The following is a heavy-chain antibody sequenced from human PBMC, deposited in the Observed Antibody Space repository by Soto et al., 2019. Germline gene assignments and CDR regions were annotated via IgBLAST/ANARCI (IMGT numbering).Heavy chain of an antibody. CDR3: AGRVQLWLGDWYFDL. CDR2: IYYSGST. V-gene: IGHV4-39*01. Sequence: SETLSLTCTFSGGSISSSSYYWGWIRQPPGKGLEWIGSIYYSGSTYYNPSLKSRVTISVDTSKNQFSLKLSSVTAADTAVYYCAGRVQLWLGDWYFDLWGRGTLVTVS. CDR1: GGSISSSSYY. J-gene: IGHJ2*01. D-gene: IGHD5-18*01.